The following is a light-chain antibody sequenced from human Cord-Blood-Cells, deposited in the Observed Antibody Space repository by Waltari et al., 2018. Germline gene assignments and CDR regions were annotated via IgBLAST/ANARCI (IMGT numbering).Light chain of an antibody. Sequence: DIQMTQSPSTLSASVGDRVTITCRASQSISSWLAWYQQKPGKAPKLLIYDASSLESGVPSRFSGIGSGTEFTLTISSLQPDDFATYYCQQYNSYSPMYTFGQGTKLEIK. J-gene: IGKJ2*01. CDR1: QSISSW. CDR2: DAS. CDR3: QQYNSYSPMYT. V-gene: IGKV1-5*01.